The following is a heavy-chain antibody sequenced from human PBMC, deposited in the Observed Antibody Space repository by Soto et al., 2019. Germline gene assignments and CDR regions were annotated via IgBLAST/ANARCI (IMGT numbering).Heavy chain of an antibody. D-gene: IGHD3-16*02. CDR1: GYTFTSYD. J-gene: IGHJ5*02. CDR3: ARSGRYYDYVWGGYRYSWFDP. Sequence: QVQLVQSGAEVKKPGASVKVSCKASGYTFTSYDINWVRQATGQGLEWMGWMNPNSGNTGYAQKFQGRVTMTRNTYISTAYMELSSLRSEDTAVYYCARSGRYYDYVWGGYRYSWFDPWGQGTLVTVSS. CDR2: MNPNSGNT. V-gene: IGHV1-8*01.